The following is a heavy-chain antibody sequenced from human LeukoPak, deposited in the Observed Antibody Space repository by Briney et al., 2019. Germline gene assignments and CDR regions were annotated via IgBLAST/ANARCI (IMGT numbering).Heavy chain of an antibody. D-gene: IGHD6-13*01. Sequence: GGSLRPSCAASGFIFDDYAMHWVRQAPGKGLEWVSGISWNSGIIDYADSVKGRFTISRDNAKNSLYLQMNSLRAEDMALYYCAKDFSSSWYTELFDFWGQGTLVTVSS. CDR1: GFIFDDYA. V-gene: IGHV3-9*03. CDR3: AKDFSSSWYTELFDF. CDR2: ISWNSGII. J-gene: IGHJ4*02.